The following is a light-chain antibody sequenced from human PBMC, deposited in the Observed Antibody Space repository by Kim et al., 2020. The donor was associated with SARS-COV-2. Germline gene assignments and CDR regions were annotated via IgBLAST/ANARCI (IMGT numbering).Light chain of an antibody. J-gene: IGKJ4*01. CDR3: QQYGSSPR. V-gene: IGKV3-20*01. Sequence: LSPGERATLSCRARQSVTNNSLAWYQQKPGQTPRLLIYRASSRATGIPDRFSGSGSGTDFSLTISRLEPEDFAVYYCQQYGSSPRFGGGTKVDIK. CDR2: RAS. CDR1: QSVTNNS.